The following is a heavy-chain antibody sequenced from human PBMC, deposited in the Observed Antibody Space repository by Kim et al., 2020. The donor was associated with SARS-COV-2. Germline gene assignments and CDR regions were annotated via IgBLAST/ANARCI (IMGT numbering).Heavy chain of an antibody. D-gene: IGHD3-22*01. CDR2: ISSSSSYI. CDR3: ARGPELYYYDSSGYYY. Sequence: GGSLRLSCAASGFTFSSYSMNWVRQAPGKGLEWVSSISSSSSYIYYADSVKGRFTISRDNAKNSLYLQMNSLRAEDTAVYYCARGPELYYYDSSGYYYWGQGTLVTVSS. V-gene: IGHV3-21*01. J-gene: IGHJ4*02. CDR1: GFTFSSYS.